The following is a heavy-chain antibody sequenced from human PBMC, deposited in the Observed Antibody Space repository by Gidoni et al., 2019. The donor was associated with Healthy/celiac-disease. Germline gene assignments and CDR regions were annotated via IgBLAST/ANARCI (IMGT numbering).Heavy chain of an antibody. CDR1: GGPISSGGYS. CDR3: ARVGYYDFWSGYSTDAFDI. CDR2: IYYSGST. J-gene: IGHJ3*02. V-gene: IGHV4-30-4*07. Sequence: QVQLQASGPGLVKPSQTLSLTCAVSGGPISSGGYSWSWIRQPPGKGLEWIGYIYYSGSTYYNPSLKSRVTISVDTSKNQFSLKLSSVTAADTAVYYCARVGYYDFWSGYSTDAFDIWGQGTMVTVSS. D-gene: IGHD3-3*01.